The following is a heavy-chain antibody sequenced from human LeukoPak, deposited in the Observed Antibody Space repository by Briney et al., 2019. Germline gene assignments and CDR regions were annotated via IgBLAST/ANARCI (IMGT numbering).Heavy chain of an antibody. D-gene: IGHD3-9*01. CDR2: MNPNSGNT. Sequence: ASVKASCKASGYTFTSYDINWVRQATGQGLEWMGWMNPNSGNTGYAQKFQGRVTITRNTSISTAYMELSSLRSEDTAVYYCARGCVLMAVLRYFDWLPPAYYMDVWGKGTTVTISS. J-gene: IGHJ6*03. V-gene: IGHV1-8*03. CDR1: GYTFTSYD. CDR3: ARGCVLMAVLRYFDWLPPAYYMDV.